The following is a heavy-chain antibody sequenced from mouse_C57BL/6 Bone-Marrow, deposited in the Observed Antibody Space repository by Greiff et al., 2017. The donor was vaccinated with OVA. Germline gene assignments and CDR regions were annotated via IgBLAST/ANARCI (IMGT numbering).Heavy chain of an antibody. CDR3: ATSVATVAPAMDG. CDR2: INPNNGGT. V-gene: IGHV1-18*01. Sequence: EVKLQESGPELVKPGASVKIPCTASGYTFTDYNMDWVKQSHGKSLEWIGDINPNNGGTIYNQKFKGKATLTADKSSSTAYLELRSLTSEDTAVYYGATSVATVAPAMDGWGQGTSVTVAS. CDR1: GYTFTDYN. D-gene: IGHD1-1*01. J-gene: IGHJ4*01.